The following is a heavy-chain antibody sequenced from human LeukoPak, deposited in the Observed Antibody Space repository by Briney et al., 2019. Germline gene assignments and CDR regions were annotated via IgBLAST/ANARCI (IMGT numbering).Heavy chain of an antibody. CDR3: ARDRLRAAAYYFDH. CDR1: GFIFRNYA. D-gene: IGHD6-25*01. Sequence: GGSLRLSCAASGFIFRNYAMHWVRQAPGKGLEWVAVIAADGRDKHHADSVKGRFTISRDSSKNTVYLQMNSLRAEDTAVYYCARDRLRAAAYYFDHWGQGTLVTVSS. CDR2: IAADGRDK. J-gene: IGHJ4*02. V-gene: IGHV3-30*04.